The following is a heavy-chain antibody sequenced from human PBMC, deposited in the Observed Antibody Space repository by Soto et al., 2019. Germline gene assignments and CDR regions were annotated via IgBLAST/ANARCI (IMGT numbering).Heavy chain of an antibody. D-gene: IGHD3-22*01. J-gene: IGHJ4*02. CDR3: AGSSGYYPGSFDY. Sequence: GSLRLSCAASGFTFSSYAMSWVRQAPGKGLEWVSAISGSGGSTYYADSVKGRFTISRDNSKNTLYLQMNSLRAEDTAVYYCAGSSGYYPGSFDYWGQGTLVTVSS. CDR2: ISGSGGST. V-gene: IGHV3-23*01. CDR1: GFTFSSYA.